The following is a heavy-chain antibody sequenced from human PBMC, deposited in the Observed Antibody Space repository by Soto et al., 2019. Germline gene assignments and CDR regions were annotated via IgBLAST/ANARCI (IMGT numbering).Heavy chain of an antibody. CDR2: IHPGGNT. CDR1: GGSISSYY. CDR3: ARANVGPPGGGSWIMPFDF. Sequence: PSETLSLTCTVSGGSISSYYWSWIRQSAGQGLEWIGRIHPGGNTNYNPSLKSRVTMSADTSKNQFSLRLTSVTAADTAVYYCARANVGPPGGGSWIMPFDFWGQGTLVTVSS. D-gene: IGHD2-15*01. J-gene: IGHJ4*02. V-gene: IGHV4-4*07.